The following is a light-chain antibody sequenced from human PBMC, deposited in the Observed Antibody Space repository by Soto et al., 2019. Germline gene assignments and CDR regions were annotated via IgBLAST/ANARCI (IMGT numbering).Light chain of an antibody. CDR3: QQFGVSPT. Sequence: EIVLTQSPGTLSLSPGERATLSCRASQTITPTLLAWYQQKPGQAPRLLIYGASSRATDIPDRFSGSGSGTDFTLTISKLEPEDFAVYYCQQFGVSPTFGGGTKVDIK. J-gene: IGKJ4*01. CDR2: GAS. V-gene: IGKV3-20*01. CDR1: QTITPTL.